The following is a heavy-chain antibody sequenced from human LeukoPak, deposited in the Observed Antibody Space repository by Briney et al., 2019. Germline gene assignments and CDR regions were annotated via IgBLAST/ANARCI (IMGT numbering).Heavy chain of an antibody. V-gene: IGHV3-74*01. J-gene: IGHJ4*02. CDR3: ARDSVHGYYDSSGYSTLFDC. CDR2: INTDGSST. CDR1: GFTFSSYW. Sequence: QPGGSLRLSCAASGFTFSSYWMHWVRQAPGKGLVWVSRINTDGSSTSYADSVKGRFTISRDNAKNTLYLQMNSLRAEDTAVYYCARDSVHGYYDSSGYSTLFDCWGQGTLVTVSS. D-gene: IGHD3-22*01.